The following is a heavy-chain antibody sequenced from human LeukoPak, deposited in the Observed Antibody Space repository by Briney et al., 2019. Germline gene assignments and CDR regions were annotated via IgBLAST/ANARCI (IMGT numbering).Heavy chain of an antibody. Sequence: SETLSLTCTVSGASVSGVYRSWIRQPPGKGLEWIGYIYHSGDSNCNPSLKSRVTVSLDTSKNQVSLRLTSVTAADTAVYYCARHPFATPFDFWGRGTLVTVSS. D-gene: IGHD2-15*01. J-gene: IGHJ4*02. CDR1: GASVSGVY. CDR2: IYHSGDS. V-gene: IGHV4-59*08. CDR3: ARHPFATPFDF.